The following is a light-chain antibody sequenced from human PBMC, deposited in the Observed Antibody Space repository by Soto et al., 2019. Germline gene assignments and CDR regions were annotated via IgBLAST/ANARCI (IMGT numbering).Light chain of an antibody. CDR3: QQYYQWPSYT. V-gene: IGKV3-11*01. J-gene: IGKJ2*01. CDR1: QYVGSR. CDR2: YMS. Sequence: EIVLTQSPATLSTSPGETATLSCRASQYVGSRLAWYQHKPGQAPRLLIYYMSKRATGIPARFSGSGSGTDFTLTISSLAPDDFAVYYCQQYYQWPSYTFGQGTKVDIK.